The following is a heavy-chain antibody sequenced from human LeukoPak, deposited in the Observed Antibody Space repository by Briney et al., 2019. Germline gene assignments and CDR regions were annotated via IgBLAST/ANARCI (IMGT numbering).Heavy chain of an antibody. CDR2: INHSGST. CDR1: GGSFSGYY. J-gene: IGHJ4*02. V-gene: IGHV4-34*01. CDR3: ARGLRNIAVAAGRYFDY. D-gene: IGHD6-19*01. Sequence: SETLSLTCAVYGGSFSGYYWSWIRQPPGKGLEWIGEINHSGSTNYNPSLKSRVTISVDTSKNQFSLKLGSVTAADTAVYYCARGLRNIAVAAGRYFDYWGQGTLVTVSS.